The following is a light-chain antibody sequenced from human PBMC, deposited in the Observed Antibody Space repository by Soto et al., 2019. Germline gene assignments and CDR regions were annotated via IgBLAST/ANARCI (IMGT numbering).Light chain of an antibody. CDR3: QQYGSSPSIT. V-gene: IGKV3-20*01. CDR1: QSVSSSY. Sequence: EIVLTQSPGTLSLSPGERTTLSCRASQSVSSSYLAWYQQKPGQAPRLLIYGASSSATGIPDRFSGSGSGTDFTLTISRLEPEDCAVYYCQQYGSSPSITFGQGTRLEIK. J-gene: IGKJ5*01. CDR2: GAS.